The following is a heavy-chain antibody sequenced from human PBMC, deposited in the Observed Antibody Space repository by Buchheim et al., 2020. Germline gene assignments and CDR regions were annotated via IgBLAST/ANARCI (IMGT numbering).Heavy chain of an antibody. CDR1: GFPFGTYV. CDR3: ARDNSGMDV. CDR2: MWHDGSHE. Sequence: QVQLVESGGGVVQPGRSVTLSCAASGFPFGTYVMHWVRQAPGKGLEWVSSMWHDGSHEKYVDSAKGRFTIARDNSKKTLYLQMNSLTAEDTAVYYCARDNSGMDVWGQGT. J-gene: IGHJ6*02. V-gene: IGHV3-33*01.